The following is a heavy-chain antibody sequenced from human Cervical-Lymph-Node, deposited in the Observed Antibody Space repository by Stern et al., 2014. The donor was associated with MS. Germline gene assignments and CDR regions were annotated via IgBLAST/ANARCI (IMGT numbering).Heavy chain of an antibody. Sequence: EVQLVESGGGLVKPGGSLRLSCAASGFTFSSYSMNWVRQAPGKGLEWVSSISSSRSYISYADSVKGRFTISRDNAKNSLYLQMNSLRAEDTDVYYCARDNFEYSTESFDYWGQGTLVTVSS. CDR1: GFTFSSYS. D-gene: IGHD6-6*01. V-gene: IGHV3-21*01. J-gene: IGHJ4*02. CDR3: ARDNFEYSTESFDY. CDR2: ISSSRSYI.